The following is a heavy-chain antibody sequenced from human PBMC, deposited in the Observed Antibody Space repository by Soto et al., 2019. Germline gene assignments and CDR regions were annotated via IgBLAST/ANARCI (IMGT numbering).Heavy chain of an antibody. CDR3: ARAENYDFWSGYFDY. Sequence: ASVKVSCKASGYTFTRYGISWVRQAPGQGLEWMGWISGYNGDTNYAQKFQDRVTMTRNTSTSTAYMELSSLRSEDTAVYYCARAENYDFWSGYFDYWGQGTLVTVSS. J-gene: IGHJ4*02. CDR2: ISGYNGDT. V-gene: IGHV1-18*01. CDR1: GYTFTRYG. D-gene: IGHD3-3*01.